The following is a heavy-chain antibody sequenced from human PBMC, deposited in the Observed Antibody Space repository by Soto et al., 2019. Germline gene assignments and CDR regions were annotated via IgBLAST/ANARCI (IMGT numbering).Heavy chain of an antibody. Sequence: SGFTFSSYAMSWVRQAPGKGLEWVSAISGSGGSTYYADSVKGRFTISRDNSKNTPYLQMNSLRAADTAVYYCARTPKLYDILTGSSPLPPNWFDPWGQGTLVTVSS. CDR1: GFTFSSYA. V-gene: IGHV3-23*01. J-gene: IGHJ5*02. D-gene: IGHD3-9*01. CDR2: ISGSGGST. CDR3: ARTPKLYDILTGSSPLPPNWFDP.